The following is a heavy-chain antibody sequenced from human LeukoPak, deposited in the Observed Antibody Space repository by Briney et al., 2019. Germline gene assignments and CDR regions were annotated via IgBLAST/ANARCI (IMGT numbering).Heavy chain of an antibody. CDR3: ARPRGCGSARCNNFDY. V-gene: IGHV3-7*01. J-gene: IGHJ4*02. CDR1: GFIFSDFS. D-gene: IGHD2-2*01. Sequence: GGSLRLSCTVSGFIFSDFSMSWVRQAPGKGLEWVAKMSEDGNEIFYVDSVKGRFTISRDNTKKSFYLQLNSLRPEDWAVYYCARPRGCGSARCNNFDYWGQGTLVTVSS. CDR2: MSEDGNEI.